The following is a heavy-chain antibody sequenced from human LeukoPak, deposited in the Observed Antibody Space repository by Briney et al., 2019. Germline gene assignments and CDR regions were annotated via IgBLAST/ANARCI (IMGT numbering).Heavy chain of an antibody. CDR1: GYTLTELS. D-gene: IGHD6-13*01. CDR2: FDPEDGET. CDR3: ATDWAYSNSRGYFDY. Sequence: ASVKVSCKVSGYTLTELSMHWVRQAPRKGLEWMGGFDPEDGETIYAQKFQGRVTMTEDTSTDTAYMELSSLRSEDMAVYYCATDWAYSNSRGYFDYWGQGTLVTVSS. V-gene: IGHV1-24*01. J-gene: IGHJ4*02.